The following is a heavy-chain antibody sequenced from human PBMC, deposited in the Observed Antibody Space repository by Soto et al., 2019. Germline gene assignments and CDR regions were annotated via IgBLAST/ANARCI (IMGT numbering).Heavy chain of an antibody. CDR2: IYYSGST. J-gene: IGHJ4*02. CDR3: ARHSHFESVARLPPNFDY. V-gene: IGHV4-39*01. D-gene: IGHD2-15*01. CDR1: GGSISSSSYY. Sequence: SETLSLTCTVSGGSISSSSYYWGWIRQPPGKGLEWIGSIYYSGSTYYNPSLKSRVTISVDTSKNQFSLKLSSVTAADTAVYYCARHSHFESVARLPPNFDYWGQGTLVTVSS.